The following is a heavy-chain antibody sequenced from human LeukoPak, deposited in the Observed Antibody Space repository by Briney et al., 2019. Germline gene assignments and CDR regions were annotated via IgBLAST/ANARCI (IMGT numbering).Heavy chain of an antibody. D-gene: IGHD2-2*01. V-gene: IGHV1-18*01. CDR2: ISAYNGNT. CDR1: GYTFTSYG. J-gene: IGHJ4*02. Sequence: ASVKVSCKASGYTFTSYGISWVRQAPGQGLEWMGWISAYNGNTNYAQKLQGRVTMTTDTSTSTAYMELRSLRSDDTAVYYCARTSIGGIVVVPAAINEDYWGQGTLVTVSS. CDR3: ARTSIGGIVVVPAAINEDY.